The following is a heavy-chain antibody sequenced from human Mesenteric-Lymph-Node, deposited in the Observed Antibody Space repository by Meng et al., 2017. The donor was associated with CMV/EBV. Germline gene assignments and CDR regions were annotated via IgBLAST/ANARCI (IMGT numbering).Heavy chain of an antibody. D-gene: IGHD3-10*01. Sequence: GSLRLSCPVSGGPISSASYYWGWLRQSPGKGLEWIGNIYYSGSTYYNPSLKSRVTISGGSSRDQVSLKLTSVTAADTAVYYCARGTTYFYGAETYYSFDYWGQGALVTVSS. V-gene: IGHV4-39*07. J-gene: IGHJ4*02. CDR1: GGPISSASYY. CDR2: IYYSGST. CDR3: ARGTTYFYGAETYYSFDY.